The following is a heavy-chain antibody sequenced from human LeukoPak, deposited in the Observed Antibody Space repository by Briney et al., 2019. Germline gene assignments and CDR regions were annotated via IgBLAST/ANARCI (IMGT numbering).Heavy chain of an antibody. CDR2: ISWNSGSI. CDR3: AKVGAAGTLNDAFDI. Sequence: GRSLRLSCAASGFTFDDYAMHWVRQAPGKGLEWVSGISWNSGSIGYADSVKGRFTISRDNAKNSLYLQMNSLRAEDTALYYCAKVGAAGTLNDAFDIWGQGTMVTVSS. V-gene: IGHV3-9*01. CDR1: GFTFDDYA. J-gene: IGHJ3*02. D-gene: IGHD6-13*01.